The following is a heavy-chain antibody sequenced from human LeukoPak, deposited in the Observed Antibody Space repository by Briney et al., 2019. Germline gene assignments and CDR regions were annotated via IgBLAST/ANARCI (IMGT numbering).Heavy chain of an antibody. CDR2: ISGSGGST. D-gene: IGHD3-10*01. Sequence: GGSLRLSCAASGFTFSNYGMSWVRQAPGKGLEWVSAISGSGGSTYYADSVKGRFTISRDNSKNTLYLQMNSLRAEDTAVYYCAKDRGITMVRGAQDDWGQGTLVTVSS. CDR1: GFTFSNYG. CDR3: AKDRGITMVRGAQDD. J-gene: IGHJ4*02. V-gene: IGHV3-23*01.